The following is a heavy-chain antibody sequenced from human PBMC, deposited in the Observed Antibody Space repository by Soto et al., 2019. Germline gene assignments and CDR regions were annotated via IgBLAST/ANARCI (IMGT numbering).Heavy chain of an antibody. Sequence: QVQLVESGGGVVQPGRSLRLSCAVSGFTFSYYGMHWVRQAPGKGLEWVAVMAYEGSKTFYADSVKGRFTISRDNSKNTLYLPMNSMRAEDTAVYYCAKEWREGSAYLPDYWGQGTLVTVSS. J-gene: IGHJ4*02. CDR1: GFTFSYYG. D-gene: IGHD3-22*01. V-gene: IGHV3-30*18. CDR2: MAYEGSKT. CDR3: AKEWREGSAYLPDY.